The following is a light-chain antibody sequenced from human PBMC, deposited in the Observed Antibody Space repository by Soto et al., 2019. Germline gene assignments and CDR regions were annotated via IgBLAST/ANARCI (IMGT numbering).Light chain of an antibody. V-gene: IGKV1-5*03. CDR2: KAS. Sequence: IQIAQSPSTLSASVANRVTLTCRASQSISSWLAWYQQKPGKAPKLLIYKASTLKSGVPSRLSGSGSGTEFTLTISRLEPEDFAVYYCQQYGSSPLTFGGGSNVDIK. CDR3: QQYGSSPLT. CDR1: QSISSW. J-gene: IGKJ4*01.